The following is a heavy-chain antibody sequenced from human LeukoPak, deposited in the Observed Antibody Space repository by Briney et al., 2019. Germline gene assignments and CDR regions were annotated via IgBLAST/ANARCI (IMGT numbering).Heavy chain of an antibody. Sequence: ASVKVSCKASGYTFTSYGIGWVRQAPGQGLEWMGWINPNSGGTNYAQKFQGWVTMTRDTSISTAYMELSRLRSDDTAVYYCARSRIAAAGTGAFDIWGQGTMVTVSS. V-gene: IGHV1-2*04. CDR1: GYTFTSYG. J-gene: IGHJ3*02. CDR3: ARSRIAAAGTGAFDI. D-gene: IGHD6-13*01. CDR2: INPNSGGT.